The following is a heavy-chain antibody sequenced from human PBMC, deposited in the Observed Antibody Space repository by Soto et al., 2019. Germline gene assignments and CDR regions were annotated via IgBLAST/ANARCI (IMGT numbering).Heavy chain of an antibody. J-gene: IGHJ4*02. V-gene: IGHV4-59*08. CDR3: ARLGGYYQAFDS. Sequence: QVQLQESGPGLVKPSETLSLTCTVSGGSISPYYWSWIRQPPGKGLEWIGYIYYSGSTTYNPSLTSRVXXXVXXSQNQFSLNLSSVTAADTAVYYCARLGGYYQAFDSWGQGTLVTVSS. CDR1: GGSISPYY. D-gene: IGHD3-22*01. CDR2: IYYSGST.